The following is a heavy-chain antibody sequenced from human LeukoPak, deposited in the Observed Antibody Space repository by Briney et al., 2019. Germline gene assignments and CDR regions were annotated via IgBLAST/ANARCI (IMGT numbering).Heavy chain of an antibody. CDR3: ARCGYDYVWGSYNAWFDP. V-gene: IGHV4-34*01. Sequence: SETLSLTCAVYGGSFSGYYWSWIRQPPGKGLEWIGEINHSGSTNYNPSLKSRVTISVDTSKNQSSLKLSSATAADTAVYYCARCGYDYVWGSYNAWFDPWGQGTLVTVSS. CDR1: GGSFSGYY. CDR2: INHSGST. D-gene: IGHD3-16*01. J-gene: IGHJ5*02.